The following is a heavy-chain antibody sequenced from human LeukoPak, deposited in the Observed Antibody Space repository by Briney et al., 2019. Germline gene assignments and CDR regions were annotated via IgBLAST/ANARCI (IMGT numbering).Heavy chain of an antibody. CDR1: GYTFTSYY. J-gene: IGHJ5*02. CDR2: INPSGGST. Sequence: ASVKVPCKASGYTFTSYYMHWVRQAPGQGLEWMGIINPSGGSTSYAQKFQGRVTMTRSTSISTAYMELSSLRSEDTAVYYCARWDIVVVPAATYNWFDPWGQGTLVTVSS. D-gene: IGHD2-2*01. V-gene: IGHV1-46*01. CDR3: ARWDIVVVPAATYNWFDP.